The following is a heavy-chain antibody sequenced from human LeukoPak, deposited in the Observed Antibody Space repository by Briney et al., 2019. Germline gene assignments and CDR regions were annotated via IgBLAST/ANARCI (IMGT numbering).Heavy chain of an antibody. V-gene: IGHV3-15*01. CDR1: GFTFNNAL. CDR3: TTASKRQHFDY. CDR2: IKSKTDDATT. J-gene: IGHJ4*02. Sequence: GGSLRLSCAASGFTFNNALMTWVRQAPGKGLEWVGRIKSKTDDATTDFAAPVKGRFTISRDDSRNTVYLQMNSLKTEDTAVYYCTTASKRQHFDYWGQGTLVTVSS.